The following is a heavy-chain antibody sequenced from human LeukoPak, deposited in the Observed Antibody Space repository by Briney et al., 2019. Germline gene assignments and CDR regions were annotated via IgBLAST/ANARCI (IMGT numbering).Heavy chain of an antibody. D-gene: IGHD1-26*01. Sequence: GGSLRLSCAASGFTFSSYSMNWVRQAPGKGLEWVSSISSSSSYIYYADSVKGRFTISRDNAKNSLYLQMNSLRAEDTAVYYCAKDRWERRSAPSPVDYWGQGTLVTVSS. J-gene: IGHJ4*02. CDR1: GFTFSSYS. CDR3: AKDRWERRSAPSPVDY. V-gene: IGHV3-21*04. CDR2: ISSSSSYI.